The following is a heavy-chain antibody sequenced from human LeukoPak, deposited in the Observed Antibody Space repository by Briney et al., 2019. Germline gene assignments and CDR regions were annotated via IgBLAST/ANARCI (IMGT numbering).Heavy chain of an antibody. CDR3: ARYQPMYSSSWNWFDP. CDR2: IYYSGST. V-gene: IGHV4-59*01. CDR1: GGSISSYY. Sequence: PSETLSLTCTVSGGSISSYYWSWIRQPPGKGLEWIGYIYYSGSTNYNPSLKSRVTISVDTSKNQFSLKLSSVTAADTAVYYRARYQPMYSSSWNWFDPWGQGTLVTVSS. J-gene: IGHJ5*02. D-gene: IGHD6-13*01.